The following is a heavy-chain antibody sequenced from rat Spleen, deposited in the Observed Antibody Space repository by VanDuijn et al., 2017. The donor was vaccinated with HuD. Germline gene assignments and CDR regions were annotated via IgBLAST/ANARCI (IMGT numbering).Heavy chain of an antibody. D-gene: IGHD1-11*01. Sequence: EVQLVESGGGLVQPGRSMKLSCAASGFTFSNYDMAWVRQAPTKGLEWIASINTDGGSTYYPDSVKGRFTISRDNAENTVYLQMDSLRSEDTATYYCARHTPFNYGTVGDYWGQGVMVTVSS. CDR2: INTDGGST. CDR1: GFTFSNYD. V-gene: IGHV5-25*01. CDR3: ARHTPFNYGTVGDY. J-gene: IGHJ2*01.